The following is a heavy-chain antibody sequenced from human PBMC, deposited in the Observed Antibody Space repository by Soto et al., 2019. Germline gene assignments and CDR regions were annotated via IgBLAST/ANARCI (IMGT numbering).Heavy chain of an antibody. J-gene: IGHJ4*02. CDR2: IWYDGSNK. D-gene: IGHD6-19*01. CDR3: ARDSYSSGWYRSLSYVDY. V-gene: IGHV3-33*01. Sequence: PGGSLRLSCAASGFTFSSYGMHWVRQAPGKGLEWVAVIWYDGSNKYYADSVKGRFTISRDNSKNTLYLQMNSLRAEDTAVYYCARDSYSSGWYRSLSYVDYWGQGTLVTVSS. CDR1: GFTFSSYG.